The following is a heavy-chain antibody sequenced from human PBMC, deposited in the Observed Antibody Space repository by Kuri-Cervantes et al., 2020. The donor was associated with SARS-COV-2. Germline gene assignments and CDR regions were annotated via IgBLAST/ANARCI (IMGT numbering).Heavy chain of an antibody. J-gene: IGHJ5*02. V-gene: IGHV1-18*01. CDR1: GYTFTSYG. CDR2: ISAYNGNT. CDR3: ARDTWRSPAAITGSIDP. D-gene: IGHD2-2*01. Sequence: ASVKVSCKASGYTFTSYGISWVRQAPGQGLEWMGWISAYNGNTNYAQKFQGRVTITADESTSTAYMELSSLRSEGTAVYYCARDTWRSPAAITGSIDPWGQGTLVTVSS.